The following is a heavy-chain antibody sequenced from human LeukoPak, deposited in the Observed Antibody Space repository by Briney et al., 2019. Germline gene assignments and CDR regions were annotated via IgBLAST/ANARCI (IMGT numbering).Heavy chain of an antibody. D-gene: IGHD3-10*01. CDR3: ASFYYGSGSYYYYYYGMDV. V-gene: IGHV1-8*01. CDR2: MNPNSGNT. CDR1: GYTFTSYD. Sequence: ASVKVSCKASGYTFTSYDISWVRQATGQGLEWMGWMNPNSGNTGYAQKFQGRVTMTRNTSISTAYMELSSLRSEDTAVYYCASFYYGSGSYYYYYYGMDVWGQGTTVTVSS. J-gene: IGHJ6*02.